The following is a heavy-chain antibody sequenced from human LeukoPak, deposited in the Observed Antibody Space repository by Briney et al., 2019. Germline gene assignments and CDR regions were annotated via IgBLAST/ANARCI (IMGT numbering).Heavy chain of an antibody. CDR3: ARKEGDY. CDR1: GGSISSHY. CDR2: IHYSGST. V-gene: IGHV4-59*11. Sequence: SETLSLTCTVSGGSISSHYWSWIRQPPGKGLEWIGYIHYSGSTNYNPSLKSRVTISVDTSKNQFSLKLSSVTAADTAVYYCARKEGDYWGQGTLVTVSS. J-gene: IGHJ4*02.